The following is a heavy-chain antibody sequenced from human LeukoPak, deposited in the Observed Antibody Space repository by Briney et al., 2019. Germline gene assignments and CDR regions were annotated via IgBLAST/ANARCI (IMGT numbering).Heavy chain of an antibody. CDR3: AKGSRDSRPYYFDF. CDR1: GFIFNSYA. J-gene: IGHJ4*02. V-gene: IGHV3-23*01. D-gene: IGHD3-10*01. Sequence: PGGSLRLSCAVSGFIFNSYAMSWVRQAPGEVLEWVSAMSIDGRGTYYADSVKGRFTISTDNYKNTLSPQMDSLRAEDAAVYYCAKGSRDSRPYYFDFWGQGTLVTVSS. CDR2: MSIDGRGT.